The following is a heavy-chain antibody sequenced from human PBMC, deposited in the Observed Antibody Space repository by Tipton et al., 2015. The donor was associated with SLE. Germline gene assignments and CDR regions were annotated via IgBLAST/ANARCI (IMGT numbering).Heavy chain of an antibody. J-gene: IGHJ5*02. V-gene: IGHV4-39*07. CDR2: ISYSGTT. CDR1: GGSLSSSSYY. D-gene: IGHD1-26*01. CDR3: AREGASDGLSWFDP. Sequence: TLSLTCTVSGGSLSSSSYYWGWIRQPPGKGLEWIGSISYSGTTYYNPSLKSRVTISVDTSKNQFSLKLSSVTAADTAVYYCAREGASDGLSWFDPWGQGTLVTVSS.